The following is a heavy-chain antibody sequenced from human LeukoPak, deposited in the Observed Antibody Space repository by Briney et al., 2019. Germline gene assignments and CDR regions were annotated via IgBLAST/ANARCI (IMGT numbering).Heavy chain of an antibody. CDR3: ARDNCSSTSCYVGWFDP. Sequence: SETLSLTCTVSGGSISNYYWTWIRQPAGKGLEWIGRIYTSGSTNYNPSLKSRVTMSLDTSKNQFSLKLSSVTAADTAVYYCARDNCSSTSCYVGWFDPWGQGTLVTVSS. J-gene: IGHJ5*02. CDR1: GGSISNYY. CDR2: IYTSGST. D-gene: IGHD2-2*01. V-gene: IGHV4-4*07.